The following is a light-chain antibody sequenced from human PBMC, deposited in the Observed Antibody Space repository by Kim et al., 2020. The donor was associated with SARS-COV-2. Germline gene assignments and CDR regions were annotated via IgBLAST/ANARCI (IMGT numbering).Light chain of an antibody. CDR2: KAS. CDR3: QQYMTYSGT. V-gene: IGKV1-5*03. CDR1: QSIDSW. Sequence: ASVGDRLTITWQSSQSIDSWLALYQLKPGNAPKLLIHKASILERGVSSRFSGSASGTELTITISSLQHDEMGTYYCQQYMTYSGTFGQGTKVDIK. J-gene: IGKJ1*01.